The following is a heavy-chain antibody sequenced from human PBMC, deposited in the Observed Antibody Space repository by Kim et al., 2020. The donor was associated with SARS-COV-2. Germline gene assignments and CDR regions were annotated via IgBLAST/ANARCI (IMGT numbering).Heavy chain of an antibody. CDR2: IYYSGST. V-gene: IGHV4-59*08. J-gene: IGHJ6*02. Sequence: SETLSLTCTVSGGSISSYYWSWIRQPPGKGLEWIGYIYYSGSTNYNPSLKSRVTISVDTYKNQFSLKLSSVTAADTAVYYCARHFRGFSSGYYSYYYGMDVWGQGTTVTVSS. D-gene: IGHD3-22*01. CDR3: ARHFRGFSSGYYSYYYGMDV. CDR1: GGSISSYY.